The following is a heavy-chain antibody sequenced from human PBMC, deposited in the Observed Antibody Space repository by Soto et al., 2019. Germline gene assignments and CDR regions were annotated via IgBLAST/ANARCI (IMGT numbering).Heavy chain of an antibody. CDR3: ARGAPVRFDP. J-gene: IGHJ5*02. CDR2: VYHSGST. D-gene: IGHD2-8*01. V-gene: IGHV4-30-2*01. Sequence: PSETLSLTCAVSGGSISSSGYSWSWIRQPPGKGLEWIGYVYHSGSTYYIPSLKSRVTISVDRSKNQFSLKLSSVTAADTAVYYCARGAPVRFDPWGQGTLVTVSS. CDR1: GGSISSSGYS.